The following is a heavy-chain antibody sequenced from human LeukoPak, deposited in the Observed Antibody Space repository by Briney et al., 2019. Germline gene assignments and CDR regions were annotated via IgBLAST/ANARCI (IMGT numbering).Heavy chain of an antibody. CDR2: ISSSSSYI. V-gene: IGHV3-21*01. Sequence: KPGGSLRVSCAASGFTFNNYGMSWVRQAPGKGLEWVSSISSSSSYIYYADAVKGRFTISRDNAKNSLYLQMNSLRAEDTAVYYCARDLASVVVTPIGYAFDIWGQGTMVTVSS. J-gene: IGHJ3*02. CDR3: ARDLASVVVTPIGYAFDI. CDR1: GFTFNNYG. D-gene: IGHD2-21*02.